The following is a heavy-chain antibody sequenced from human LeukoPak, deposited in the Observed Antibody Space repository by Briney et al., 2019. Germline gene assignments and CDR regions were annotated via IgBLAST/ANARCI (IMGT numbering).Heavy chain of an antibody. V-gene: IGHV3-30*18. D-gene: IGHD3-22*01. J-gene: IGHJ4*02. CDR2: ISYDGSNK. CDR1: GFTFSSYG. Sequence: GGSLRLSCAASGFTFSSYGMHWVRQAPGKGLEWVAVISYDGSNKYYADSVKGRFTISRDNSKNTLYLQMNSLRAEDTAVYYCAKEGGDYYDSSGYYPPDYWGQGTLVTVSS. CDR3: AKEGGDYYDSSGYYPPDY.